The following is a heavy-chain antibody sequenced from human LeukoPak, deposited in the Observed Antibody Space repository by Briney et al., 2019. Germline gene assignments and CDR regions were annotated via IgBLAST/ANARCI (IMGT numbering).Heavy chain of an antibody. CDR3: ARDFGGDVDNS. J-gene: IGHJ4*02. D-gene: IGHD3-16*01. Sequence: AGGSLRLSCVAAGFTFSDYGMDWVRQAPGKGMEWVAVIWFDESNKYYADSVKGRFTISRDNSKNTLYLQMNSLRVEDTAVYYCARDFGGDVDNSWGQGTLVTVSS. CDR1: GFTFSDYG. V-gene: IGHV3-33*01. CDR2: IWFDESNK.